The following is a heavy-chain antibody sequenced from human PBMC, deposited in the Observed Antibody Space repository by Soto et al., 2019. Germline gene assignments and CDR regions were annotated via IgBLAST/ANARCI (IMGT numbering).Heavy chain of an antibody. CDR2: IYHSGST. D-gene: IGHD3-16*02. V-gene: IGHV4-4*02. CDR1: GGSISSSNW. CDR3: ARGNYVWGSYRLLSGMDV. Sequence: QVQLQESGPGLVKPSGTLSLTCAVSGGSISSSNWWSWVRQPPGKGLEWIGEIYHSGSTNYNPSLKRRVTISVDKSKNQFSLKLSSVTAADTAVYYCARGNYVWGSYRLLSGMDVWGQGTTVTVSS. J-gene: IGHJ6*02.